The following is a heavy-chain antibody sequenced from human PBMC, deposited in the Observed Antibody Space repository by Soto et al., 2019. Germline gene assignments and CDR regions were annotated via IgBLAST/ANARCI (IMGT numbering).Heavy chain of an antibody. CDR2: IYYNGNA. Sequence: QLQLQESGPGLVKPSETLSLTCTVSGGSIDSSNYYWDWIRQPPGKGLEWIGTIYYNGNAYYNPSLKSRVTMSVDTSKNQFSLKLISVTAADPAVYYCARHFVAVVIKGWGYWGQGTLVTVSS. J-gene: IGHJ4*02. D-gene: IGHD3-22*01. CDR3: ARHFVAVVIKGWGY. CDR1: GGSIDSSNYY. V-gene: IGHV4-39*01.